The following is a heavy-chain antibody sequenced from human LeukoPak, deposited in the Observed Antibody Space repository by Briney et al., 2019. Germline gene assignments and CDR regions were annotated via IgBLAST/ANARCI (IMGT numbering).Heavy chain of an antibody. V-gene: IGHV4-34*01. J-gene: IGHJ5*02. CDR3: ARMVYGLPLWFDP. CDR2: INHSGST. Sequence: TSETLSLTCAVYGGSFSGYYWSWIRQPPGEGLEWIGEINHSGSTNYNPSLKSRVTISVDTSKNQFSLKLSSVTAADTAVYYCARMVYGLPLWFDPWGQGTLVTVSS. D-gene: IGHD4-17*01. CDR1: GGSFSGYY.